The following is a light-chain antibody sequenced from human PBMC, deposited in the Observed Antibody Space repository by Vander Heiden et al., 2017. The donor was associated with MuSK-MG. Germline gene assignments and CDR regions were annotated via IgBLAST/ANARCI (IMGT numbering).Light chain of an antibody. Sequence: QSVLTQPPSASATPGQRVTISCSWSTSDIGTNAVNWYQQVPGAAPKLLVYRDTQRPSGVPDRFSGSRSGTSASLTIRGLQSEDEADYYCAGWDDSLYAWLFGTGTRVTVV. J-gene: IGLJ1*01. CDR3: AGWDDSLYAWL. CDR2: RDT. CDR1: TSDIGTNA. V-gene: IGLV1-44*01.